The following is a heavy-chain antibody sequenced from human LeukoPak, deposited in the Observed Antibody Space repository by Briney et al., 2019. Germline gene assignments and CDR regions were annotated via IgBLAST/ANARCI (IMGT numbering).Heavy chain of an antibody. CDR1: GGSFSGYY. CDR3: ARGAKYSGSYLHFDY. D-gene: IGHD1-26*01. V-gene: IGHV4-34*01. CDR2: INHSGST. Sequence: SETLSLTCAVYGGSFSGYYWSWIRQPPGKGLEWIGEINHSGSTNYNLSLKSRLTISVDTSKNQFSLKLSSVTAADTAVYYCARGAKYSGSYLHFDYWGQGTLVTVSS. J-gene: IGHJ4*02.